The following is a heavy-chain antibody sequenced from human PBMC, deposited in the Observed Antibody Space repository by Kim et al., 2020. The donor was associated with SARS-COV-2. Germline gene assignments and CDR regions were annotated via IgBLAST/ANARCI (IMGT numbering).Heavy chain of an antibody. CDR2: ISYDGSNK. CDR1: GFTFSSYA. CDR3: ARDHDCCDPLRSYFCY. D-gene: IGHD2-21*02. Sequence: GGSLRLSCAASGFTFSSYAMHWVRQAPGKGLEWVAVISYDGSNKYYADSVKGRFTISRDNSKNTLYLQMNSLRAEDTAVYYCARDHDCCDPLRSYFCYWGQGTRVTVSS. V-gene: IGHV3-30-3*01. J-gene: IGHJ4*02.